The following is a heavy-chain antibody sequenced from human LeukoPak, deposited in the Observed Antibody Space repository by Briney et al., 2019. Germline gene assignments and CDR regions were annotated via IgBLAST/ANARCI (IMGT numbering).Heavy chain of an antibody. J-gene: IGHJ4*02. D-gene: IGHD3-16*01. CDR3: VRDAMRGGDYDY. CDR2: ISSNGDST. V-gene: IGHV3-64*01. CDR1: GFSFNTYA. Sequence: GGSLRLSCAASGFSFNTYAMHWARQAPGKGLEYVSAISSNGDSTYYANSVKGRFTISRDNSKKTLFLQMGSLRAEDMAVYYCVRDAMRGGDYDYWGQGTLVTVSS.